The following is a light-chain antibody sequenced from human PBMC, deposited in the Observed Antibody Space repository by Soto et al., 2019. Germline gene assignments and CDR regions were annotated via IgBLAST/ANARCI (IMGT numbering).Light chain of an antibody. Sequence: QAVVTQSPSASGTPGQRVNISCSGSNSNIGKNTVSWYQHLPGTAPKLLIYRNDQRPSGVPDRFSGSKSGTSASLAISGLQSEDEADYYCAAWDDSLIRYVFGGGTKVTVL. CDR1: NSNIGKNT. CDR3: AAWDDSLIRYV. V-gene: IGLV1-44*01. CDR2: RND. J-gene: IGLJ3*02.